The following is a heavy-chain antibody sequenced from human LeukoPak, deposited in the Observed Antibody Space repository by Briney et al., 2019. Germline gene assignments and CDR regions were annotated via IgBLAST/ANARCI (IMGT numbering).Heavy chain of an antibody. CDR1: GFTLSDYW. CDR2: IRHDGSDI. V-gene: IGHV3-7*01. CDR3: ARPRGCGSARCNNFDY. J-gene: IGHJ4*02. D-gene: IGHD2-2*01. Sequence: GGSLRLSCAASGFTLSDYWMSWVRQAPGKGLEWVANIRHDGSDIFYVESVKGRFIISRANARNSLYLQMNNLRAEDTAVYYCARPRGCGSARCNNFDYWGQGTLVTVSS.